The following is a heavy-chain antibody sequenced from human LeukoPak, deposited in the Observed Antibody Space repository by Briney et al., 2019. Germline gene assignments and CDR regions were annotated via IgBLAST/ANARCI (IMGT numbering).Heavy chain of an antibody. J-gene: IGHJ4*02. CDR1: GFTVSSNY. CDR2: ITWNSGSI. Sequence: GGSLRLSCAASGFTVSSNYMSWVRHTPGKGLEWVSGITWNSGSIGYADSVKGRFTISRDNAKNSLYLQMNSLRAEDTAVYFCAKRGVVIRVILVGFHKEAYYFDSWGQGALVTVSS. V-gene: IGHV3-20*04. D-gene: IGHD3-22*01. CDR3: AKRGVVIRVILVGFHKEAYYFDS.